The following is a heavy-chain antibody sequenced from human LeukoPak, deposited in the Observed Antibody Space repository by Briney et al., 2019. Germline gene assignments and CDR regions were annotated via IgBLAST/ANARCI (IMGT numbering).Heavy chain of an antibody. CDR3: AKTDAYGGNSLCFYH. D-gene: IGHD4-23*01. V-gene: IGHV3-23*01. Sequence: GGSLRLSCAASGFTFSSYAMSWVRQAPGKGLEWVSAISGGGGSTYYAVSVKGRFTISRDNSKKTLYLELNSLRAEDTAVYFCAKTDAYGGNSLCFYHWGQGALVTVSS. J-gene: IGHJ4*02. CDR2: ISGGGGST. CDR1: GFTFSSYA.